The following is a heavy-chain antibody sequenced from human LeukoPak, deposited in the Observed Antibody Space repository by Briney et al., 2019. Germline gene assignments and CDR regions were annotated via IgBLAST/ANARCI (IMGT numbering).Heavy chain of an antibody. CDR1: GFTFSDYY. J-gene: IGHJ4*02. V-gene: IGHV3-11*04. Sequence: GGSLRLSCAAPGFTFSDYYMSWIRQAPGKGLEWVSYISSSGSTIYYADSVKGRFTISRDNAKNSLYLQMNSLRAEDTAVYYCARDSEHDYGDYGVNYWGQGTLVTVSS. CDR2: ISSSGSTI. CDR3: ARDSEHDYGDYGVNY. D-gene: IGHD4-17*01.